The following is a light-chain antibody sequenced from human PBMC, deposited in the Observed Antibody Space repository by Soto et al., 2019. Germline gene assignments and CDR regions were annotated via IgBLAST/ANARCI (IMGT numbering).Light chain of an antibody. CDR2: DVS. J-gene: IGLJ2*01. Sequence: QSALTQPRSVSGSPGQSVTISWTGTSSDVGGYNYVSWYQQHPGKAPKLMIYDVSKRPSGVPDRFSGSKSGNTASLTISGLQAEDEADYYCCSYAGSYVVFGGGTKLTVL. CDR1: SSDVGGYNY. V-gene: IGLV2-11*01. CDR3: CSYAGSYVV.